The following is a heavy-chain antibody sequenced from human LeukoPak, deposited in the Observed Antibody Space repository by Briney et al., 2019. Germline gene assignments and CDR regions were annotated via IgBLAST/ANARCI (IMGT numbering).Heavy chain of an antibody. CDR3: ARDAGYDILTGYDAFDI. D-gene: IGHD3-9*01. CDR1: GYTFTGYY. Sequence: ASVKVSCKASGYTFTGYYMHWVRQAPGQGLEWMGWINPNSGGTNCAQKFQGRVTMTRDTSISTAYMELSRLRSDDTAVYYCARDAGYDILTGYDAFDIWGQGTMVTVSS. J-gene: IGHJ3*02. CDR2: INPNSGGT. V-gene: IGHV1-2*02.